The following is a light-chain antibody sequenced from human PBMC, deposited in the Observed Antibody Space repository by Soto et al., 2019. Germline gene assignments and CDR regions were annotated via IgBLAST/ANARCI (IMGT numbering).Light chain of an antibody. CDR2: EVS. CDR3: SSYTSSSTSVV. CDR1: SSDVGGYNY. Sequence: QSVLTQPPSASGTPGQRVIISCSGTSSDVGGYNYVSWYQQHPGKAPKLMIYEVSNRPSGVSNRFSGSKSGNTASLTISGLQAEDEADYYCSSYTSSSTSVVFGGGTKLTVL. J-gene: IGLJ2*01. V-gene: IGLV2-14*01.